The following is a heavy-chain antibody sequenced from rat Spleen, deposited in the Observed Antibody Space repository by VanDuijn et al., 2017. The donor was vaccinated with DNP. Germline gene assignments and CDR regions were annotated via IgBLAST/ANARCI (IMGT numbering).Heavy chain of an antibody. CDR2: ISYEGSGT. D-gene: IGHD1-6*01. CDR1: GFTFSDYY. V-gene: IGHV5-22*01. Sequence: EVQLVESGGGLVQPGRSLKLSCTASGFTFSDYYMAWVRQAPKKGLEWVASISYEGSGTYYGDSVKGRFTISRDNAKSTLYLQMNSLRSEDTATYYCARRAYYGLSYYFDYWGQGVMVTVSS. CDR3: ARRAYYGLSYYFDY. J-gene: IGHJ2*01.